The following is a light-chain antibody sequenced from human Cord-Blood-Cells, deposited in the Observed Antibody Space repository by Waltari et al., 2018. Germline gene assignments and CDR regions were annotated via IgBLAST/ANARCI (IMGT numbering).Light chain of an antibody. CDR2: DVS. J-gene: IGLJ1*01. Sequence: QSALTQPASVSGSPGQSITISCPGPSSDVGGYNYFSWYQQHPGKAPKLMIYDVSKRPSGVSNRFSGSKSGNTASLTISGLQAEDEADYYCSSYTSSSTYVFGTGTKVTVL. CDR1: SSDVGGYNY. V-gene: IGLV2-14*01. CDR3: SSYTSSSTYV.